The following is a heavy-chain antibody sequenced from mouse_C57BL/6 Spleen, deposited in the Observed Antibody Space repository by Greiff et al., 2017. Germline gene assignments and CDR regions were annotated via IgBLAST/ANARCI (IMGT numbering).Heavy chain of an antibody. CDR2: ISSGSSTI. J-gene: IGHJ2*01. Sequence: EVKLMESGGGLVKPGGSLKLSCAASGFTFSDYGMHWVRQAPEKGLEWVAYISSGSSTIYYADTVKGRFTISRDNAKNTLFLQMTSLRSEDTAMYYCARTTVVARGFDYWGQGTTLTVSS. V-gene: IGHV5-17*01. D-gene: IGHD1-1*01. CDR3: ARTTVVARGFDY. CDR1: GFTFSDYG.